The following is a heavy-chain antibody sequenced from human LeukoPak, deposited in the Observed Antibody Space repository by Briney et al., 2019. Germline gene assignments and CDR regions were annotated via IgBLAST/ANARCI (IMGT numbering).Heavy chain of an antibody. J-gene: IGHJ4*02. D-gene: IGHD3-9*01. CDR1: GGSISSSSYY. V-gene: IGHV4-39*01. Sequence: PSETLSLTCTVSGGSISSSSYYWGWIRQPPGKGLEWIGSIYYSGSTYYNPSLKSRVTISVDTSKNQFSLKLSSVTAADTAVYYCARQRLYFDWLLLDYWGQGTLVTVSS. CDR3: ARQRLYFDWLLLDY. CDR2: IYYSGST.